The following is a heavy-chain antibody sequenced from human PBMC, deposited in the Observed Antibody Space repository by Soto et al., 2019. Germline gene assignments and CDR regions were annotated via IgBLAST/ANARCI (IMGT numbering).Heavy chain of an antibody. CDR1: GYTFTSYY. Sequence: GASVKVSCKASGYTFTSYYMHWVRQAPGQGLEWMGIINPSGGSTSYAQKFQGRVTMTRDTSTSTVYMELSSLRSEDTAVYYCARLYCSGGSCYGRGDAFDIWGQGTVVTVSS. V-gene: IGHV1-46*03. CDR2: INPSGGST. CDR3: ARLYCSGGSCYGRGDAFDI. D-gene: IGHD2-15*01. J-gene: IGHJ3*02.